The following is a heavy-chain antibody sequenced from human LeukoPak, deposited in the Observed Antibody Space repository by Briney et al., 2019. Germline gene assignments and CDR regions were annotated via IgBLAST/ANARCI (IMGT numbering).Heavy chain of an antibody. CDR3: ARDSNFVY. Sequence: PGESLRHSCAASGFPFSSYRMHWVRQAPGKALDWFSSISSSSSYISCADSGKGRFTISRDNAKSALYLQMISLRAEDTAVYYCARDSNFVYWGQGTLVTVSS. V-gene: IGHV3-21*01. J-gene: IGHJ4*02. CDR1: GFPFSSYR. CDR2: ISSSSSYI.